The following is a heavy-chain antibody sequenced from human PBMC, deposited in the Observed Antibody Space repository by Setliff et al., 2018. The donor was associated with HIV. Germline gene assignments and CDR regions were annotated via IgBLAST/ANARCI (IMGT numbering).Heavy chain of an antibody. V-gene: IGHV3-74*01. D-gene: IGHD1-26*01. J-gene: IGHJ4*02. Sequence: GESLKISCKGSGFTFSSYWMFWVRQAPGKGLVWVSRVNSDGLSTSYADAVKGRFTISRDNAKNTLYLEMNRLRAEDSAVYYCGRDHRGASWGQGTLVTVSS. CDR3: GRDHRGAS. CDR2: VNSDGLST. CDR1: GFTFSSYW.